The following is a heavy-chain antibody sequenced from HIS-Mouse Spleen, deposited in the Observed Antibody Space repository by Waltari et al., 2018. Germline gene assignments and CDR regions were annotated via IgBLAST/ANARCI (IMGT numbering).Heavy chain of an antibody. CDR1: GFTFSGSA. Sequence: EVQLVESGGGLVQPGGSLKLSCAASGFTFSGSARHWVRQASGKGLEWVGRIRSKANSYATAYAASVKGRFTISRDDSKNTAYLQMNSLKTEDTAVYYCTREHYDSSGNWFDPWGQGTLVTVSS. J-gene: IGHJ5*02. CDR2: IRSKANSYAT. V-gene: IGHV3-73*01. CDR3: TREHYDSSGNWFDP. D-gene: IGHD3-22*01.